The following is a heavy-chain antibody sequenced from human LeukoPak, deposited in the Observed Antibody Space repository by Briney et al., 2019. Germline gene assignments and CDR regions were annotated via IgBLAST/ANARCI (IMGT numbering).Heavy chain of an antibody. CDR3: AKDSYGYYDSSGYQDY. J-gene: IGHJ4*02. D-gene: IGHD3-22*01. CDR2: ISWNSGSI. Sequence: PGGSLRLSCAASGFTFEDYAMHWVRQAPGKGLEWVSGISWNSGSIGYADSVKGRFTISRDNAKNSLYLQMNSLRAEDTALYYCAKDSYGYYDSSGYQDYWGQGTLVTVSS. V-gene: IGHV3-9*01. CDR1: GFTFEDYA.